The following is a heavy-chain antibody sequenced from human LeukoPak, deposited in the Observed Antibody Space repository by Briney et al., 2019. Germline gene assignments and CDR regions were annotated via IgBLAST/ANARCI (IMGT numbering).Heavy chain of an antibody. D-gene: IGHD3/OR15-3a*01. J-gene: IGHJ1*01. CDR3: TKGLSVMVFGVAPPHQ. Sequence: GGSLRLSCAASGFNFSNYGMDWVRQAPGKGLEWVAFIRNDESDKYYADSVKGRFTISRDNSKDTLYPQMSSLRVEDTAVYYCTKGLSVMVFGVAPPHQWGQGTRVTVSS. V-gene: IGHV3-30*02. CDR2: IRNDESDK. CDR1: GFNFSNYG.